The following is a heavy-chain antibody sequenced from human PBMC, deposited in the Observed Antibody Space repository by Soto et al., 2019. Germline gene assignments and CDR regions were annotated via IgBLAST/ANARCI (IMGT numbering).Heavy chain of an antibody. Sequence: ASVKVSCKASGYTFTGYYMHWVRQAPGQGLEWMGWINPNSGGTNYAQKFQGWVTMTRDTSISTAYMELSRLRSDDTAVYYCARGVRGSSSAHHYYYYYGMDVWGQGTTVTVSS. J-gene: IGHJ6*02. V-gene: IGHV1-2*04. CDR3: ARGVRGSSSAHHYYYYYGMDV. CDR2: INPNSGGT. D-gene: IGHD6-6*01. CDR1: GYTFTGYY.